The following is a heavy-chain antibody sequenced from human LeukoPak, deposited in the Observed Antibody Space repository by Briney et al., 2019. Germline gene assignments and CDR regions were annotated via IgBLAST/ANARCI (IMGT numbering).Heavy chain of an antibody. CDR1: GFTFSTYG. CDR2: ISYAGSNK. CDR3: VGGTYYFDY. V-gene: IGHV3-30*03. Sequence: GGSLRLSCAASGFTFSTYGMHWVRQAPGKGLEWVALISYAGSNKYYADSVKGRFTISRDNSKTTLYLQMNSLRAEDTAVYYCVGGTYYFDYWGQGTLVTVS. J-gene: IGHJ4*02. D-gene: IGHD2-2*01.